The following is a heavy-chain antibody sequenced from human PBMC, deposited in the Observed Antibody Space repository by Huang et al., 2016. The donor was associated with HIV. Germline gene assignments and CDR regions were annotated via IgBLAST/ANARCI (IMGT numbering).Heavy chain of an antibody. CDR2: ISDHKVEP. V-gene: IGHV1-18*04. D-gene: IGHD3-22*01. CDR1: GYTFTSFG. J-gene: IGHJ4*02. Sequence: QVHLVQSGPEVKKPGASVKVSCKASGYTFTSFGISGVRQAPGQGLEWMGSISDHKVEPNSAQKFRVRVTMTTDTSTRTDHMELRSLRSDDSAVYYCVVDDTSGYFSSDYWGQGTLVTVSS. CDR3: VVDDTSGYFSSDY.